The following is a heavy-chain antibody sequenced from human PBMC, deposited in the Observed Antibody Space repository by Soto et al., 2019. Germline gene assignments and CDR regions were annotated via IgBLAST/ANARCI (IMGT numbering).Heavy chain of an antibody. CDR1: GFTFSSYC. CDR3: AKDHDGYSYGSIDY. CDR2: ISYDGSNK. V-gene: IGHV3-30*18. J-gene: IGHJ4*02. D-gene: IGHD5-18*01. Sequence: RSLRLSCAASGFTFSSYCMHWVSKAPGKGLEWVAVISYDGSNKYYADSVKGRFTISRDNSKNTLYLQMNSLRAEDTAVYYCAKDHDGYSYGSIDYWGQGTLVTGSS.